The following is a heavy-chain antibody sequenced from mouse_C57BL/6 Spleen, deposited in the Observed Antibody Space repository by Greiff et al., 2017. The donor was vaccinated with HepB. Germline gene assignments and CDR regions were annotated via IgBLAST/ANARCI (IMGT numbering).Heavy chain of an antibody. CDR2: IDPENGDT. CDR1: GFNIKDDY. D-gene: IGHD1-1*01. CDR3: TIYYYGSSSYYFDY. J-gene: IGHJ2*01. V-gene: IGHV14-4*01. Sequence: EVQRVESGAELVRPGASVKLSCTASGFNIKDDYMHWVKQRPEQGLEWIGWIDPENGDTEYASKFQGKATITADTSSNTAYLQLSSLTSEDTAVYYCTIYYYGSSSYYFDYWGQGTTLTVSS.